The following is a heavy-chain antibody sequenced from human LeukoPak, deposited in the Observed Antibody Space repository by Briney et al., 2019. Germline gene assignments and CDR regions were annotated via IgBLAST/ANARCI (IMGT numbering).Heavy chain of an antibody. J-gene: IGHJ5*02. CDR2: IYYSGNT. CDR3: ARGVTGGDWFDP. V-gene: IGHV4-59*08. D-gene: IGHD2-21*02. Sequence: SETLSLTCTVSGGSISSYYWSWIRQPPGKGLEWIGYIYYSGNTNYNPSLKSRVTISIDTSKTQFSLKLSSVTAADTAVYYCARGVTGGDWFDPWGQGTLVTVSS. CDR1: GGSISSYY.